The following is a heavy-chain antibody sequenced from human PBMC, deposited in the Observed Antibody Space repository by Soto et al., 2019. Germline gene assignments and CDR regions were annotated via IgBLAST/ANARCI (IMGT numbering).Heavy chain of an antibody. V-gene: IGHV4-4*07. D-gene: IGHD4-17*01. CDR3: ARSFVSVTTTPNWYFDL. Sequence: QVQLQESGPGLVKPSETLSLTCTVSGGSISGFYWNWIRQPAGKGLEWIGRMYSSESTSYNPSLKSRVNLSVDTSRKQLSLTLSSVTAADTAVYYCARSFVSVTTTPNWYFDLWGRGTLVTVSS. CDR1: GGSISGFY. J-gene: IGHJ2*01. CDR2: MYSSEST.